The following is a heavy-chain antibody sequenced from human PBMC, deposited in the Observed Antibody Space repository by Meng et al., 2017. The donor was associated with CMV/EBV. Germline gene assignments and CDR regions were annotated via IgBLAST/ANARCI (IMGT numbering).Heavy chain of an antibody. Sequence: KVSCKGSGYSFTSYWIGWVRQMPGKGLEWMGIIYPGDSDTRYSPSFQGQVTISADKSISTAYLQWSSLKASDTAVYYCARQAIVRATPFDYWGQGTLVTVSS. V-gene: IGHV5-51*01. CDR3: ARQAIVRATPFDY. J-gene: IGHJ4*02. D-gene: IGHD1-26*01. CDR2: IYPGDSDT. CDR1: GYSFTSYW.